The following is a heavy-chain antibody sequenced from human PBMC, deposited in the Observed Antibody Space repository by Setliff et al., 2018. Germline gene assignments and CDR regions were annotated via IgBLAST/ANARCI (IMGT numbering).Heavy chain of an antibody. D-gene: IGHD1-26*01. Sequence: GGSLRLSCAASGFTFRSYSMNWVRQAPGKGLDWVSTVDGSGYSTFYADSVKGRFTISRDNSKNTLYLQMNSLRAEDTAVYYCAIGGVQRRSSGTYFWNWGQGTLVTVSS. CDR1: GFTFRSYS. V-gene: IGHV3-23*01. CDR2: VDGSGYST. CDR3: AIGGVQRRSSGTYFWN. J-gene: IGHJ4*02.